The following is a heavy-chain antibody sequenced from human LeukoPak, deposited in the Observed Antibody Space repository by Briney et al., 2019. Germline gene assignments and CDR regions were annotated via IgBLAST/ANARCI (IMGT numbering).Heavy chain of an antibody. D-gene: IGHD3-22*01. Sequence: GGSLRLSCATSGFTFSSYSMNWVRQAPGKGLEWVSSISSSGSYIYYADSVKGRFTISRDNAKNSLYLQMNSLRAEDTAVYYCARDTSLYYYDSSGHAGYWGQGTLVTVSS. CDR2: ISSSGSYI. J-gene: IGHJ4*02. V-gene: IGHV3-21*01. CDR3: ARDTSLYYYDSSGHAGY. CDR1: GFTFSSYS.